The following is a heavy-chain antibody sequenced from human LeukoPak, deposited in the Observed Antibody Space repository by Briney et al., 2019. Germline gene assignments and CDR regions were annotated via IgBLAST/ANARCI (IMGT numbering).Heavy chain of an antibody. CDR2: ISYDGKEK. D-gene: IGHD6-13*01. CDR3: ARGDRGTAAGNNWFNP. V-gene: IGHV3-30*04. Sequence: PGGSLRLSCAASGFTFSSYEMNWVRQAPGKGLEWVAVISYDGKEKYHADSVKGRFTISRDNSKNTLYLQMNSLRVEDTAVYYCARGDRGTAAGNNWFNPWGQGTLVTVSS. CDR1: GFTFSSYE. J-gene: IGHJ5*02.